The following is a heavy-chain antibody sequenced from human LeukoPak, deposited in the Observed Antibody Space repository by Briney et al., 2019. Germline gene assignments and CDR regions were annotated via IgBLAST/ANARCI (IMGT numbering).Heavy chain of an antibody. CDR1: GFTFSSYA. CDR2: ISYDGSNK. D-gene: IGHD2/OR15-2a*01. V-gene: IGHV3-30*04. Sequence: QPGRSLRLSCAASGFTFSSYAMHWVRQAPGKGLEWVAVISYDGSNKYYADSVEGRFTISRDNSKNTLYLQMNSLRAEDTAVYYCAKGLGNLFDYWGQGTLVTVSS. CDR3: AKGLGNLFDY. J-gene: IGHJ4*02.